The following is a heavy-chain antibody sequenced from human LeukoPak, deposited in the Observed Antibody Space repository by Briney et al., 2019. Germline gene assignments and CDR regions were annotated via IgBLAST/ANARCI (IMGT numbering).Heavy chain of an antibody. Sequence: PSETLSLTCTVSGGSISSYYWSWIRQPPAKGLEWIGYIYYSGSTNYNPSLKSRVTISVDTSKNQFSLKLSSVTAADTAVYYCARGGSSWYNYYYYYGMDVWGQGTTVTVSS. CDR2: IYYSGST. V-gene: IGHV4-59*01. D-gene: IGHD6-13*01. CDR1: GGSISSYY. J-gene: IGHJ6*02. CDR3: ARGGSSWYNYYYYYGMDV.